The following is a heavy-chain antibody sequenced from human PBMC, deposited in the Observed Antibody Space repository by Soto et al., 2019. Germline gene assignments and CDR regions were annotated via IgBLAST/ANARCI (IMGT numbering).Heavy chain of an antibody. CDR3: ASGASRWYPYFFDS. CDR1: EGTFNSYA. Sequence: QAQVVQSGAEVRKPGSSVKLSCKASEGTFNSYAIAWVRQAPGQGLEWMGGIIPYYNTLNYAQKFQDRVTITADDSTNTVYTELSSLISDDTAVYFCASGASRWYPYFFDSWAQGTLVTVSS. CDR2: IIPYYNTL. V-gene: IGHV1-69*01. J-gene: IGHJ4*02. D-gene: IGHD6-13*01.